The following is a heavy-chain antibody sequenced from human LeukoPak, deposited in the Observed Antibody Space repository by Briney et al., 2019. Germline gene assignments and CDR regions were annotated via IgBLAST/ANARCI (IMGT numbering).Heavy chain of an antibody. V-gene: IGHV1-3*01. CDR1: GYTFTSYA. D-gene: IGHD5-24*01. CDR2: INAGNGNT. J-gene: IGHJ4*02. Sequence: ASVKVSCKASGYTFTSYAMHWVRQAPGQRLEWMGWINAGNGNTKYSQKFQGRVTITRDTSASTAYMGLSSLRSEDTAVYYCARDSEMATTSFDYWGQGTLVTVSS. CDR3: ARDSEMATTSFDY.